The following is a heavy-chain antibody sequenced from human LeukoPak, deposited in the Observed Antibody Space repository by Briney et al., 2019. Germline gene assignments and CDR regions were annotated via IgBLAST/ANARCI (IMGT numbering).Heavy chain of an antibody. Sequence: GGSLRLSCAASGFTFSNYWMHWVRQAPGKGLVWVSHINSDGSRTNYAASVKGRFTISRDNAKNTLYLQMNSLRAEDTAVYYCARQPDYWGQGTLATDSS. CDR1: GFTFSNYW. CDR3: ARQPDY. D-gene: IGHD1-14*01. V-gene: IGHV3-74*01. CDR2: INSDGSRT. J-gene: IGHJ4*02.